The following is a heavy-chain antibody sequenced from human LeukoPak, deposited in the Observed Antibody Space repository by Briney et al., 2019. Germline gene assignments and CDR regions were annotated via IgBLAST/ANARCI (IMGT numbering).Heavy chain of an antibody. Sequence: PSETLSLTCAVSGYSISSGYYWGWIRQPPGKGLEWIGSIYHSGSTYYNPSLKSRVTISVDTSKNQFSLKLSSVTASDTAVYYCARRRALRLNLDYWGQGTLVTVSS. V-gene: IGHV4-38-2*01. CDR3: ARRRALRLNLDY. CDR1: GYSISSGYY. J-gene: IGHJ4*02. CDR2: IYHSGST.